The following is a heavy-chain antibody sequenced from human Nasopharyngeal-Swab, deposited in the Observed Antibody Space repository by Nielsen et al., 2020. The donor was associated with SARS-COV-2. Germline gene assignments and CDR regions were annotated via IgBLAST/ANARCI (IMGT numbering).Heavy chain of an antibody. CDR2: IFPGDSDT. CDR3: AIGAAVGTLFHGMDV. Sequence: GESLNIACATSGYRSTDYWIAWVRQAPGKGLECMGTIFPGDSDTRYSPSFEGRVTISVDQSITTAYLHWTSLKASDTAKYYCAIGAAVGTLFHGMDVWGQGTMVTVSS. CDR1: GYRSTDYW. J-gene: IGHJ6*02. V-gene: IGHV5-51*01. D-gene: IGHD1-26*01.